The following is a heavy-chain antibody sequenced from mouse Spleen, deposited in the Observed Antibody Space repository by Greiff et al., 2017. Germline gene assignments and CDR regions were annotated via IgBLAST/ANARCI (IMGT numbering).Heavy chain of an antibody. CDR3: ARGTGGWYFDV. J-gene: IGHJ1*03. CDR2: INPSSGYT. D-gene: IGHD4-1*01. CDR1: GYTFTSYT. V-gene: IGHV1-4*01. Sequence: QVQLQQSGAELARPGASVKMSCKASGYTFTSYTMHWVKQRPGQGLEWIGYINPSSGYTKYNQKFKDKATLTADKSSSTAYMQLSSLTSEDSAVYYCARGTGGWYFDVWGTGTTVTVSS.